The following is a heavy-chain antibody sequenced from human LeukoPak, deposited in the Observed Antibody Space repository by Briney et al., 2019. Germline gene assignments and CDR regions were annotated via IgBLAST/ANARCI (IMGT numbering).Heavy chain of an antibody. CDR3: AGGGAGNYYFDY. Sequence: GGSLRLSCAASGFVFSSNSMNWVRQAPGKGLEWVSYISSTGGTIYYADSMKGRFTISRDNSKNTLYLQMNSLRAEDTAVYYCAGGGAGNYYFDYWGQGTLVTVSS. J-gene: IGHJ4*02. D-gene: IGHD1-26*01. CDR1: GFVFSSNS. V-gene: IGHV3-48*01. CDR2: ISSTGGTI.